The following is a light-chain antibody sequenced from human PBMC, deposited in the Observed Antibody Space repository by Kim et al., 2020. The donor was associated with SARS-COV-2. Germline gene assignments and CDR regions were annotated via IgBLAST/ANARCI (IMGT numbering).Light chain of an antibody. J-gene: IGLJ3*02. Sequence: NFMLTQPHSVSESPGKTVTISCTRSSGRIDSYYVQWYQQRPGSSPTTLIYEDDHRPSGVPDRFSGSIDLSSNSASLTISGLKSEDEADYYCQSYDSSNQVFGGGTQLTV. V-gene: IGLV6-57*01. CDR3: QSYDSSNQV. CDR2: EDD. CDR1: SGRIDSYY.